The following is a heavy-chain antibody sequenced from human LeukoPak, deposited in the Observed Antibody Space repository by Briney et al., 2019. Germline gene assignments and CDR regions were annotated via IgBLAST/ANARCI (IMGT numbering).Heavy chain of an antibody. CDR1: GYSICSGYY. Sequence: SETLSLTCAVSGYSICSGYYWGWIRQPPGKGLEWIGSIYHSGSTYYNPSLKSRVTISVDTSKNQFSLKRSSVTAADTAVYYCARLTYSGPHYFDYWGQGTLVTVSS. J-gene: IGHJ4*02. CDR2: IYHSGST. D-gene: IGHD4-11*01. CDR3: ARLTYSGPHYFDY. V-gene: IGHV4-38-2*01.